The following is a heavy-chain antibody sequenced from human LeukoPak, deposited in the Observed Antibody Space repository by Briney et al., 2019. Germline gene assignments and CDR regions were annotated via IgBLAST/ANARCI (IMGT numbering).Heavy chain of an antibody. CDR1: GASISSY. D-gene: IGHD3-10*01. CDR2: IYGSGST. Sequence: PSETLSLTCSVSGASISSYWSWIRQPAGKGLEWIGRIYGSGSTNYNPSLQSRITMSLDTSKNQVSLKITSVTAADTAVYYCARDSGTTGEVKFDPWGPGTLVTVSS. V-gene: IGHV4-4*07. J-gene: IGHJ5*02. CDR3: ARDSGTTGEVKFDP.